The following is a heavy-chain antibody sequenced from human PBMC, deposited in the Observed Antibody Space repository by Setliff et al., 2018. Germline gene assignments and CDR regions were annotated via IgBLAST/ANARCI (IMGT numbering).Heavy chain of an antibody. D-gene: IGHD3-22*01. CDR1: GGSISNANYY. CDR3: ARDTSSDWAAWFDP. CDR2: IYTHAGGST. V-gene: IGHV4-61*02. J-gene: IGHJ5*02. Sequence: TLSLTCTVSGGSISNANYYWSWIRQPAGKGLEWIGRIYTHAGGSTIYNPSLKSRVTISVDTSENQFSLTMSSVTAADAAVYYCARDTSSDWAAWFDPWSQGILVTVSS.